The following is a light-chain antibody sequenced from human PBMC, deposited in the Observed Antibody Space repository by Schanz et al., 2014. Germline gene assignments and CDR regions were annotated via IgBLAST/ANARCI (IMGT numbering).Light chain of an antibody. CDR1: QDINIY. CDR2: DAS. Sequence: DIQMTQSPSSLSASVGDRVTLTCQASQDINIYLNWYQQKPGKAPKLLIYDASNLETGVPSRFSGSGSGTDFTFTISSLQPEDIATYYCQQYDNLYYLTFGGGTKVEIK. CDR3: QQYDNLYYLT. V-gene: IGKV1-33*01. J-gene: IGKJ4*01.